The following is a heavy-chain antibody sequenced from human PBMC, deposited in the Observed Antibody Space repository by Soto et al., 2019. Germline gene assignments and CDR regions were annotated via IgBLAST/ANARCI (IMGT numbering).Heavy chain of an antibody. CDR2: ISSGSSYI. CDR1: GFTFSSYS. D-gene: IGHD4-4*01. V-gene: IGHV3-21*01. Sequence: EVQLVESGGGLVKPGGSLRLSCAASGFTFSSYSMNWVRQAPGKGLEWVSSISSGSSYIYYADSLKGRFTISRDNAKSSLYLQMNSLRAEDTAVYYCALGKMATVPFDYWGQGTLVTVSS. CDR3: ALGKMATVPFDY. J-gene: IGHJ4*02.